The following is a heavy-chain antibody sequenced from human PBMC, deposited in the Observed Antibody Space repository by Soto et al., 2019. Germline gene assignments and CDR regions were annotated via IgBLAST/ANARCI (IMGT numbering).Heavy chain of an antibody. J-gene: IGHJ4*02. V-gene: IGHV3-23*01. CDR2: ISGSGGST. CDR3: AKDPDVLRFLDWSGYFDY. Sequence: VQLLESVGGLVQPGGSLSLSCAASGFTFSSYAMSWVRQAPGKGMEWVSAISGSGGSTYYPDSVKARFTISRDNYQNTLYLQMNSLRASDKAVYYCAKDPDVLRFLDWSGYFDYWGKGTLVTVSS. CDR1: GFTFSSYA. D-gene: IGHD3-3*01.